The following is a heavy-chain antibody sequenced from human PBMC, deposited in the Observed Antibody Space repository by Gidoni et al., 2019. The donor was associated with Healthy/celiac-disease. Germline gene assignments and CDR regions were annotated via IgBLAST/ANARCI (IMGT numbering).Heavy chain of an antibody. Sequence: EVQLLESGGGLVQPGGSLRLSCAASGFTFSSYAMSWVRQAPGQGLEGVSAIRGSGGSTYYADSVKGRFTISRDNSKNTLYLQMNSLRAEDTAVYYCAKAVYCSSTSCYMLSYYYGMDVWGQGTTVTVSS. CDR1: GFTFSSYA. CDR2: IRGSGGST. V-gene: IGHV3-23*01. D-gene: IGHD2-2*02. CDR3: AKAVYCSSTSCYMLSYYYGMDV. J-gene: IGHJ6*02.